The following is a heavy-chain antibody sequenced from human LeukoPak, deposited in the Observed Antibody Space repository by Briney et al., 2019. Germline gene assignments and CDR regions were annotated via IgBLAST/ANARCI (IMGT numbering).Heavy chain of an antibody. V-gene: IGHV4-59*01. Sequence: SETLSLTCTVSGGSISSYYWSGIRQPPGKGLEWIGYIYYSGSTNYNPSLKSRVTISLDTSKNQFSLKLTSVTAADTAVYYCSREGTGFNIPGAYWGQGTLVTVSS. CDR2: IYYSGST. CDR1: GGSISSYY. J-gene: IGHJ4*02. CDR3: SREGTGFNIPGAY. D-gene: IGHD1-14*01.